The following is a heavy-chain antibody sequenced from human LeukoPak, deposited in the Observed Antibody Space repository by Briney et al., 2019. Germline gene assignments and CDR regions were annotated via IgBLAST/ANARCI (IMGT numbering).Heavy chain of an antibody. V-gene: IGHV3-15*01. Sequence: GGSLRLSCAASGSSFSNAWMSWVRQAPGKGLEWVGRIKSKTDGGTKDYAAPVKGRFTISRDDSKNTLYLQMNSLKTEDTAVYYCTTDTLLLWFGEFAAGYWGQGTLVTVSS. CDR2: IKSKTDGGTK. CDR3: TTDTLLLWFGEFAAGY. J-gene: IGHJ4*02. CDR1: GSSFSNAW. D-gene: IGHD3-10*01.